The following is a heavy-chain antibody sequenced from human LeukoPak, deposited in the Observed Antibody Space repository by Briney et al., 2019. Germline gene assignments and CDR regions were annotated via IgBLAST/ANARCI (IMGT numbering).Heavy chain of an antibody. CDR3: AKDALVATNWFDP. Sequence: PGGSLRLSCAASGFTFSSYGMHWVRQAPGKGLEWVAVISYDGSNKYYADSVKGRFTVSRDNSKNTLYLQMNSLRAEDTAVYYCAKDALVATNWFDPWGQGTLVTVSS. CDR1: GFTFSSYG. CDR2: ISYDGSNK. J-gene: IGHJ5*02. D-gene: IGHD1-26*01. V-gene: IGHV3-30*18.